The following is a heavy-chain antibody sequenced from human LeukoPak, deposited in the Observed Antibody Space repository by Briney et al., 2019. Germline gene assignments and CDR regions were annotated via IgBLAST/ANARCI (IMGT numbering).Heavy chain of an antibody. V-gene: IGHV3-30*02. CDR2: IRYDGSNK. CDR1: GFTFSSYG. D-gene: IGHD3-10*01. CDR3: AKGSAPLWFGDYYFDY. Sequence: QPGGALRLSCAASGFTFSSYGMHWVRQAPGKGLEWVAFIRYDGSNKYYADSVKGRFTISRDNSKNTLYLQMNSLRAEDTAVYYCAKGSAPLWFGDYYFDYWGQGTLVTVSS. J-gene: IGHJ4*02.